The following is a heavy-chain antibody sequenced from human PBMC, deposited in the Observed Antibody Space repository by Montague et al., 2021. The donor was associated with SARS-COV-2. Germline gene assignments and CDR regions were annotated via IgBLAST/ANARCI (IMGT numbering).Heavy chain of an antibody. J-gene: IGHJ5*02. Sequence: SETLSLTCAVSGGSISSHYWSFIRQPPGKGLEWIAYINYSGDTNYNPSXXSRVTISVDTSKNHFSLQLRSVTPADTAVYFCARATSVRGAVNWFDPWGQGTLVTVPS. CDR3: ARATSVRGAVNWFDP. CDR2: INYSGDT. CDR1: GGSISSHY. V-gene: IGHV4-59*11. D-gene: IGHD3-10*01.